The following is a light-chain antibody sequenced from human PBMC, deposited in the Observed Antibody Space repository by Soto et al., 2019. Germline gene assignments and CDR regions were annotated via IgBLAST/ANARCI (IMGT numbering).Light chain of an antibody. J-gene: IGKJ1*01. V-gene: IGKV3-15*01. Sequence: EIVMTQSPATLSVSPGERATLSCRASQSVSSNLAWYQQKPGQAPGLLIYGASTRATGIPARFSGSGSGTEFTLTISSQQSEDFAVYYCQQYNNWWTFGQGTKVEIK. CDR1: QSVSSN. CDR2: GAS. CDR3: QQYNNWWT.